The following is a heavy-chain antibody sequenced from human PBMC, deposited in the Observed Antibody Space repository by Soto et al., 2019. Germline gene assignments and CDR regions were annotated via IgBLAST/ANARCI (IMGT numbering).Heavy chain of an antibody. V-gene: IGHV4-30-4*01. J-gene: IGHJ5*02. CDR1: GGSIGSGDYY. CDR3: ARVPRQLAPSLCFDP. D-gene: IGHD1-1*01. Sequence: PSETLSLTCTVSGGSIGSGDYYWSWIRQPPGKGLEWIGYIYYSGNTYYNPSLKSRLTISLDTSKNQFSLNLSSVTAADPAVYLCARVPRQLAPSLCFDPWGQGTLVTVSS. CDR2: IYYSGNT.